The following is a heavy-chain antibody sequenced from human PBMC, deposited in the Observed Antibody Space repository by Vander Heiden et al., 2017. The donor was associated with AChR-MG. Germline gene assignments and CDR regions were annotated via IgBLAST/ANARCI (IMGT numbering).Heavy chain of an antibody. J-gene: IGHJ4*02. CDR1: GFHFSTPA. Sequence: EVQMLESGGGLVQPGGSLRLHCTASGFHFSTPAMSWGRQAPGKGLECVATISGSGGSTYYADSVKGRFTIARDNSTNTLYLQMNSLRAEDTAVYYCAKDSGPYSSGWSFGILDYWGQGNLVTVSS. CDR2: ISGSGGST. CDR3: AKDSGPYSSGWSFGILDY. V-gene: IGHV3-23*01. D-gene: IGHD6-19*01.